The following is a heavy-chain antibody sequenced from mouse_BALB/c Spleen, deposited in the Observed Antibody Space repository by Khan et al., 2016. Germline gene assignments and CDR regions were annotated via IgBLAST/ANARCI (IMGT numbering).Heavy chain of an antibody. CDR2: ISDGGSYT. V-gene: IGHV5-4*02. CDR3: AREGGRRGYAN. Sequence: EVELVESGGGLVKPGGSLKLSCAASGFTFSDYYMYWVRQTPEKRLEWVATISDGGSYTYYPDSVKGRFTISRDNAKNNLYLQMSSLNAEDAVMYYCAREGGRRGYANWGQGTMVTVSA. CDR1: GFTFSDYY. J-gene: IGHJ3*01.